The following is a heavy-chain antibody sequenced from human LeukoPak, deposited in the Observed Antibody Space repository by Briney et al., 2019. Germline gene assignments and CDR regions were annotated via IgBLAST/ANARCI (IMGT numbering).Heavy chain of an antibody. CDR1: GFTFSTYA. CDR2: ITGSGDGT. D-gene: IGHD3-3*01. J-gene: IGHJ4*02. V-gene: IGHV3-23*01. CDR3: ATSDDFWSGFSDY. Sequence: GGSLRLSCAASGFTFSTYAMTWVRQAPGKGLEWVSSITGSGDGTSAADSVTGRFSISRDNSKNTLYLQMNSLRAEDTAVYYCATSDDFWSGFSDYWGQGTLVTVSS.